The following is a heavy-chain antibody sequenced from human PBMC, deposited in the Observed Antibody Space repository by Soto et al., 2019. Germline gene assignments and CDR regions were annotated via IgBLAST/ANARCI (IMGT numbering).Heavy chain of an antibody. CDR2: MNPNSGNT. V-gene: IGHV1-8*01. CDR3: ARDRGYSYGLTY. Sequence: GASVKVSCKASGYTFTSYDINWVRQATGQGLEWMGWMNPNSGNTGYAQKFQGRVTMTRNTSISTAYMELSSLRSEDTAVYYCARDRGYSYGLTYWAQGTLVTVSS. D-gene: IGHD5-18*01. J-gene: IGHJ4*02. CDR1: GYTFTSYD.